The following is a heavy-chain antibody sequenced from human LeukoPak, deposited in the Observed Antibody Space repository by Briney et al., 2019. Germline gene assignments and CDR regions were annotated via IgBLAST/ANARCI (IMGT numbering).Heavy chain of an antibody. D-gene: IGHD1-1*01. CDR1: GFTFGDCD. CDR3: GRYANAFDT. CDR2: IRSIGDR. Sequence: GGSLRLSCEASGFTFGDCDMHWVRQATGKGLEWVSAIRSIGDRFYSGSVKGRFTISRENAKNTFYLEMNSLRVGDTAVYCSGRYANAFDTWGQGTVVTVSS. J-gene: IGHJ3*02. V-gene: IGHV3-13*01.